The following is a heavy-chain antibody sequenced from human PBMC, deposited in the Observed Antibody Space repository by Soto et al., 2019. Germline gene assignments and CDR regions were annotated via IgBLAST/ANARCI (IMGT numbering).Heavy chain of an antibody. D-gene: IGHD3-10*01. Sequence: GGSLRLSCAASGFTDSSNYMSWVRQAPGKGLEWVSVIYSGGSTYYADSVKGRFTISRDNSKNTLYLQMNSLRAEDTAVYYCARFGNYNYQHGMDVWGQGTTVTVS. CDR2: IYSGGST. J-gene: IGHJ6*02. CDR3: ARFGNYNYQHGMDV. CDR1: GFTDSSNY. V-gene: IGHV3-66*01.